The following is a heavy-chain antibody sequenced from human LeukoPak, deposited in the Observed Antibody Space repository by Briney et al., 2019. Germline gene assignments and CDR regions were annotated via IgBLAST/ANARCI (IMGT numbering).Heavy chain of an antibody. Sequence: GGSLRLSCAASGFSLSNYGMSWVRQAPGRGLAWISSFSGSGGSTYYAACVEGRFTPSRDNTTNTMYIQTTSQTATEPAINYRAKAGVYHDYCTVSWGPGTLVTASS. D-gene: IGHD2/OR15-2a*01. V-gene: IGHV3-23*01. CDR3: AKAGVYHDYCTVS. CDR2: FSGSGGST. CDR1: GFSLSNYG. J-gene: IGHJ5*02.